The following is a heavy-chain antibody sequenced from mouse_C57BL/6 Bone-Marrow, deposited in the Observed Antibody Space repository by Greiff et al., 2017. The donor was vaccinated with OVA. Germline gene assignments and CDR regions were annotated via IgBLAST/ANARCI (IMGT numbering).Heavy chain of an antibody. D-gene: IGHD1-1*01. CDR1: GYTFTSYW. J-gene: IGHJ1*03. CDR3: ARWGSSYCWYFDV. CDR2: IYPGSGST. Sequence: VQLQQSGAELVKPGASVKMSCKASGYTFTSYWITWVKQRPGQGLEWIGDIYPGSGSTNYNEKFKSKATLTVDTSSSTAYMQLSSLTSEDSAVYYCARWGSSYCWYFDVWGTGTTVTVSS. V-gene: IGHV1-55*01.